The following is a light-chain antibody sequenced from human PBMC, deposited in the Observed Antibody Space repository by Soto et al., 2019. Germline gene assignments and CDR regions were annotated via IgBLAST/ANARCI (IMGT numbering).Light chain of an antibody. CDR3: QQRSNWL. Sequence: ENVLTQSPATLYFSPGDRATLSCRARQSVSNSVAWYQHKPCQAHRLLIYDASNRATGIPARFSGSGSGTDFTLTISSLEPEDFAVYYCQQRSNWLFGPGTKVDIK. CDR2: DAS. CDR1: QSVSNS. J-gene: IGKJ3*01. V-gene: IGKV3-11*01.